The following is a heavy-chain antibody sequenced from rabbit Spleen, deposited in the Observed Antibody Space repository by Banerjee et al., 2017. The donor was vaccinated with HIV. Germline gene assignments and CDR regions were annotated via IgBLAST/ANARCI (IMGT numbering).Heavy chain of an antibody. CDR1: AFDFSSHY. D-gene: IGHD4-1*01. J-gene: IGHJ4*01. CDR2: IDPVFGST. Sequence: QEQLVESGGGLVQPGESLKLSCKASAFDFSSHYMNWVRQAPGKGLEWIGYIDPVFGSTYYANWVNGRFTISSHNAKNTLYLQMTSLTAADTATYFCARDLAGVIGWNFGWWGPGTLVTVS. CDR3: ARDLAGVIGWNFGW. V-gene: IGHV1S47*01.